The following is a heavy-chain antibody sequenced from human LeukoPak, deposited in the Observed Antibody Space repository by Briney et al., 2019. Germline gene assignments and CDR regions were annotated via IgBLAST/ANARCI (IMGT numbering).Heavy chain of an antibody. CDR3: ARARPYSGSPLGDFDY. CDR2: ISSSGSTI. D-gene: IGHD1-26*01. V-gene: IGHV3-11*01. J-gene: IGHJ4*02. Sequence: GGSLRLSCAASGFTFSDYYMSWIRQAPGKGLEWVSYISSSGSTIYYADSVKGRFTISRDNAKNSLYLQMNSLRAEDTAVYYCARARPYSGSPLGDFDYWGQGTLVTVSS. CDR1: GFTFSDYY.